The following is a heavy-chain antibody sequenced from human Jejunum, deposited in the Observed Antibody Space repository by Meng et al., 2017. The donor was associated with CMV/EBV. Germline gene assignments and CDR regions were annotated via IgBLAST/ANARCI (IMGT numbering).Heavy chain of an antibody. CDR2: IKPDGSEK. D-gene: IGHD3-3*01. Sequence: VSSYWMNWVRQAPGKGLEWVANIKPDGSEKYYVDSVKGRFTISRDNAKTSLYLQMDNLRAEDTAVYYCARAEYDFWSGYKYYLDYWGQGTLVTVSS. V-gene: IGHV3-7*01. CDR1: VSSYW. J-gene: IGHJ4*02. CDR3: ARAEYDFWSGYKYYLDY.